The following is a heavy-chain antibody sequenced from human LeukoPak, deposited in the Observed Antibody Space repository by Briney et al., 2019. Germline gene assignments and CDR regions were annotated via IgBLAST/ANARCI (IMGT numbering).Heavy chain of an antibody. CDR1: GFTFSNAW. CDR3: TTNVLRYFDWLGIDY. CDR2: IKSKTDGGTT. Sequence: GGSLRLSCAASGFTFSNAWMSWVRQAPGKGLEWVGRIKSKTDGGTTDYAAPVKGRSTISRDDSKNTLYLQMNSLKTEDTAVYYCTTNVLRYFDWLGIDYWGQGTLVTVSS. J-gene: IGHJ4*02. D-gene: IGHD3-9*01. V-gene: IGHV3-15*01.